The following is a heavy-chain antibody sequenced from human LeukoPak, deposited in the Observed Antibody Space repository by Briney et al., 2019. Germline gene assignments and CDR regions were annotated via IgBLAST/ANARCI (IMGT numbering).Heavy chain of an antibody. CDR3: ARTPLAPPNDY. D-gene: IGHD1-14*01. Sequence: SETLSLTCAVYGGSFSGYYWSWIRQPPGKGLEWIGEINHSGSTNYNPSLKSRVTISVDTSKNQFSLKLSSVTAADTAVYYCARTPLAPPNDYWGQGTLVTVSS. J-gene: IGHJ4*02. CDR2: INHSGST. CDR1: GGSFSGYY. V-gene: IGHV4-34*01.